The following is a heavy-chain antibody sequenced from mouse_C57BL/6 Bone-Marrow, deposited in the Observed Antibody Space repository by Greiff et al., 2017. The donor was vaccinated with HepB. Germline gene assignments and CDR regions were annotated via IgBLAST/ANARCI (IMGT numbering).Heavy chain of an antibody. CDR2: IYIGNGYT. CDR3: ARVIYYDYDWFAY. CDR1: GYTFTSYG. V-gene: IGHV1-58*01. J-gene: IGHJ3*01. D-gene: IGHD2-4*01. Sequence: EVQGVESGAELVRPGSSVKMSCKTSGYTFTSYGINWVKQRPGQGLEWIGYIYIGNGYTEYNEKFKGKATLTSDTASSTAYMQLSSLTSEDSAIYFCARVIYYDYDWFAYWGQGTLVTVSA.